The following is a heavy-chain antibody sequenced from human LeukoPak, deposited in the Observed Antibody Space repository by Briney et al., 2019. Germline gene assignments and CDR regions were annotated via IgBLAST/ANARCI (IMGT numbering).Heavy chain of an antibody. D-gene: IGHD3-3*01. CDR3: ARHRPVLREFESYRYGMDV. J-gene: IGHJ6*02. V-gene: IGHV1-18*01. CDR1: GYTFTSNG. CDR2: ISAYNGNT. Sequence: ASVKVSCKASGYTFTSNGISWVRQAPGQGLEWMGWISAYNGNTNYAQKVQGRVTMTTDTSTSTAYMELRSLRSDDTAVYYCARHRPVLREFESYRYGMDVWGQGTTVTVSS.